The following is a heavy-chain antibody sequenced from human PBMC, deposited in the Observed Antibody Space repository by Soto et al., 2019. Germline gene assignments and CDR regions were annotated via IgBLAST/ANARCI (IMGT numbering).Heavy chain of an antibody. CDR1: GGSVSSSY. J-gene: IGHJ4*02. CDR2: VHYTGGT. V-gene: IGHV4-59*02. Sequence: PSETLSLTCTVSGGSVSSSYWSWIRQPPGKGLEWIGYVHYTGGTNYNPSLKSRVTISLHTSRNQFSLNLSSVTAADTAVYYCARDNNPSNLDFWSGYFDYWGQGTLVTVSS. CDR3: ARDNNPSNLDFWSGYFDY. D-gene: IGHD3-3*01.